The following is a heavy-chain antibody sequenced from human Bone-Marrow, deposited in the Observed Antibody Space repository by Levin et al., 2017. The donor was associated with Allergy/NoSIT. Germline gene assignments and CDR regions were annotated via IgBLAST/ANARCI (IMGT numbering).Heavy chain of an antibody. CDR2: ISYDGSNK. D-gene: IGHD5-12*01. V-gene: IGHV3-30*04. CDR1: GFTFSSYA. J-gene: IGHJ4*02. Sequence: GESLKISCAASGFTFSSYAMHWVRQAPGKGLEWVAVISYDGSNKYYADSVKGRFTISRDNSKNTLYLQMNSLRAEDTAVYYCARGRVATDYWGQGTLVTVSS. CDR3: ARGRVATDY.